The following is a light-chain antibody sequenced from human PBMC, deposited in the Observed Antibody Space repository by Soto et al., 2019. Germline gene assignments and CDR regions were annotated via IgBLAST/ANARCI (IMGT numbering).Light chain of an antibody. CDR3: CSYAGSRTWV. V-gene: IGLV2-23*01. J-gene: IGLJ3*02. Sequence: QSALTQPASVSGSPGQSITISCTGTSSDVGSYNLVSWYQQHPGKAPKLMIYEGSKRPSGVSNRFSGSKSGNTASLTISGLQAEDEADYYCCSYAGSRTWVFGGGTTVTVL. CDR1: SSDVGSYNL. CDR2: EGS.